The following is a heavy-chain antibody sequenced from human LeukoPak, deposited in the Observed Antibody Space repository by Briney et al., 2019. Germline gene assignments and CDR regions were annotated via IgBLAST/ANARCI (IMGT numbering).Heavy chain of an antibody. J-gene: IGHJ6*03. Sequence: GGSLRLSCAASGFTFGDCTLSWFRQAPGQGLEWVGLIRSKTYGETTEYAASVKGRFTISRDDSKSIAYLQMSGLKTEDTAVFHCSREAGVCYTTGCDYNYYYMDVWGKGTTVTVSS. D-gene: IGHD2-2*01. V-gene: IGHV3-49*03. CDR1: GFTFGDCT. CDR2: IRSKTYGETT. CDR3: SREAGVCYTTGCDYNYYYMDV.